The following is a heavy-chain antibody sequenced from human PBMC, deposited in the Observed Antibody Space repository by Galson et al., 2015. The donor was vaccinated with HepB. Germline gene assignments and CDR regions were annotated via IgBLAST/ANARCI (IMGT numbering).Heavy chain of an antibody. CDR3: AEDLSLVGGSSFGDFDY. D-gene: IGHD1-26*01. V-gene: IGHV3-23*01. J-gene: IGHJ4*02. Sequence: SLRLSCAASGFTFSSYAMSWVRQAPGKGLEWVSAISGSGGSTYYADSVKGRFTISRDNSKNTLYLQMNSLRAEDTAVYYCAEDLSLVGGSSFGDFDYWGQGTLVTVSS. CDR2: ISGSGGST. CDR1: GFTFSSYA.